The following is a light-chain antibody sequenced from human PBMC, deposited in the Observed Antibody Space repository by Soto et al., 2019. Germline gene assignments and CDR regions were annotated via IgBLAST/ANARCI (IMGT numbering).Light chain of an antibody. V-gene: IGKV3-11*01. Sequence: EVVLTQSPATLSLSPGERATLSCRASQNVRTFLDWYQQKPGQPPRLLIYGASNRATGIPARFSGSGSGTDFTLTISSLEPEDFAVYYCQQYGSSPYTFGLGTKLEIK. CDR1: QNVRTF. CDR2: GAS. J-gene: IGKJ2*01. CDR3: QQYGSSPYT.